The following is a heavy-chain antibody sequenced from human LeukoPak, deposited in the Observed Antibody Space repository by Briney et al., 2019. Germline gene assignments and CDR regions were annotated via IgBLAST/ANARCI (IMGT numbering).Heavy chain of an antibody. V-gene: IGHV5-51*01. CDR1: GYRFTTYW. CDR3: ARCSSTSCYSNWFDP. Sequence: GESLKISCQVSGYRFTTYWVGWVRQMPGKGLEWMGIIYPGDSDTRYSPSFQGQVTISADKSISTAYLQWSSLKASDTAMYYCARCSSTSCYSNWFDPWGQGTLVTVSS. D-gene: IGHD2-2*02. J-gene: IGHJ5*02. CDR2: IYPGDSDT.